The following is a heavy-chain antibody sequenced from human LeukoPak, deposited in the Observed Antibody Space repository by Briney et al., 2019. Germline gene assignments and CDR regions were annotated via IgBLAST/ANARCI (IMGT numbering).Heavy chain of an antibody. D-gene: IGHD5-24*01. J-gene: IGHJ6*03. V-gene: IGHV4-38-2*01. CDR3: ARHGSAGHYYYYMDV. CDR2: IFQSGST. CDR1: GYSISNSYY. Sequence: PSETLSLTCAVSGYSISNSYYRGWIRQPPGKGLEWIGNIFQSGSTFYNPSLKSRVTISVDTSKNQFTLKLSSVTAADTAVYYCARHGSAGHYYYYMDVWGKGTTVTVSS.